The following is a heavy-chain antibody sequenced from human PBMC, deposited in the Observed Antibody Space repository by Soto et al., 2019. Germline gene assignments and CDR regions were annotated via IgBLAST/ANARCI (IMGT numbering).Heavy chain of an antibody. CDR3: ARYYYDSSGYYPL. V-gene: IGHV3-33*01. J-gene: IGHJ4*02. Sequence: QVQLVESGGGVVQPGRSLRLSCAASGFTFSSYGMHWVRQAPGKGLEWVAVIWSDGSNKYYADSVKGRFTISRDNSKNTLYLQMNSLRAEDRSVYYCARYYYDSSGYYPLWGQGTLVTVSS. CDR1: GFTFSSYG. CDR2: IWSDGSNK. D-gene: IGHD3-22*01.